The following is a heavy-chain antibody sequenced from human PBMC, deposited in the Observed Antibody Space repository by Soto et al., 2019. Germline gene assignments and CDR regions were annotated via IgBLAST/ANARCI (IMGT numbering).Heavy chain of an antibody. CDR1: GGTFSSYA. V-gene: IGHV1-69*13. CDR3: ARSDGVVVITYYYYGMDV. J-gene: IGHJ6*02. CDR2: IIPIFGTA. D-gene: IGHD3-22*01. Sequence: SVKVSCKASGGTFSSYAISWVRQAPGQGLEWMGGIIPIFGTANYAQKFQGRVTITADESTSTAYMELSSLRSEDTAVYCCARSDGVVVITYYYYGMDVWGQGTTVTVSS.